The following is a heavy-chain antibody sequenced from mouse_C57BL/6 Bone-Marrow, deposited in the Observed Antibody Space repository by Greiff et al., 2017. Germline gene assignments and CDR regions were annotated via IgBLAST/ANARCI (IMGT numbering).Heavy chain of an antibody. CDR1: GYTFTDSN. V-gene: IGHV1-22*01. Sequence: VQLQQSGPELVKPGASVKMSCKASGYTFTDSNMHWVKQSPGQSLEWIGNINPNNGGTSYNQKFKGKATLTVNKSSSTAYMELRSLTSEDSAVYYCAALLPYWGQGTLVTVSA. J-gene: IGHJ3*01. D-gene: IGHD1-2*01. CDR2: INPNNGGT. CDR3: AALLPY.